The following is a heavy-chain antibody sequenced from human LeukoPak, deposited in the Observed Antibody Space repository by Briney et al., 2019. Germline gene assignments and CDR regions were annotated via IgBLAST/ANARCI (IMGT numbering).Heavy chain of an antibody. D-gene: IGHD1-20*01. J-gene: IGHJ3*02. V-gene: IGHV4-34*01. CDR3: ARRYYWGSGAFDI. CDR1: GGSFSGYY. Sequence: SETLSLTCAVYGGSFSGYYCSWIRQPPGKGREWIGEINRSGSTNYNPSLKSRVTISVDTSKNQFSLKLSSVTAADTAVYYCARRYYWGSGAFDIWGQGTMVTVSS. CDR2: INRSGST.